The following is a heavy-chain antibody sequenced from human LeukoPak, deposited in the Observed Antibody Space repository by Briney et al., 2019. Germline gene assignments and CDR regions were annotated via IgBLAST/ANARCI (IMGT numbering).Heavy chain of an antibody. Sequence: PGGSLRLSCAASGFTFSSYAMHWVRQAPGKGLEWVAVISYDGSNKYYADSVKGRFTISRDNSKNTLYLQMNSLRAEDTAVYYCARVARELMSGQPIDHWGQGTLVTVSS. CDR2: ISYDGSNK. CDR3: ARVARELMSGQPIDH. J-gene: IGHJ4*02. V-gene: IGHV3-30-3*01. CDR1: GFTFSSYA. D-gene: IGHD3-10*01.